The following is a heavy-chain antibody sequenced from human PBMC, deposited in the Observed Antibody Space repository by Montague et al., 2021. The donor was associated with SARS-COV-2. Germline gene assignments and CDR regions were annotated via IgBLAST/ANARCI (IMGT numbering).Heavy chain of an antibody. D-gene: IGHD3-10*01. CDR2: ISYSGRT. J-gene: IGHJ6*03. Sequence: SETLSLTCTVSGGSVSSSPYYWGWIRQPPGRGLEWVGSISYSGRTYFSPSLKGRLTISVDSSENQFSLRLSSVTAADTAVYYCASSYYYGSGTYVYHYSMDVWGKGTTVTVSS. CDR1: GGSVSSSPYY. V-gene: IGHV4-39*01. CDR3: ASSYYYGSGTYVYHYSMDV.